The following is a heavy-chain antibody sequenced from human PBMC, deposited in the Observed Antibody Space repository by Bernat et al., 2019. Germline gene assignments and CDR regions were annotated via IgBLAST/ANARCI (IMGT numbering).Heavy chain of an antibody. J-gene: IGHJ6*02. CDR3: AREIGDASFSYYDGLEV. Sequence: QVQLVQSASEVKNPGASVNISCKALRYSFISYGIHWLRQAPGQRLEWMGWIDPATGKTKCSQKFQGRVTITMYTSASTVYLGLSSLRSEDTALYYCAREIGDASFSYYDGLEVWGQGTKVTDSS. D-gene: IGHD3-16*01. V-gene: IGHV1-3*01. CDR1: RYSFISYG. CDR2: IDPATGKT.